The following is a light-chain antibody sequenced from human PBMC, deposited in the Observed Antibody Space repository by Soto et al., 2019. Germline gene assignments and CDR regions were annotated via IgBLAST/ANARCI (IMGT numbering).Light chain of an antibody. CDR2: EVS. Sequence: QSALPQPASVLGSPGPSTTISCTGPTIKIGINDFVSWYQQVPGTAPKAMIYEVSSRPSGVSNRFSGSKSGTTASLTISGLQAEDEAYYYCSSYTTSTSFILFGGGTKLTVL. V-gene: IGLV2-14*01. CDR3: SSYTTSTSFIL. CDR1: TIKIGINDF. J-gene: IGLJ2*01.